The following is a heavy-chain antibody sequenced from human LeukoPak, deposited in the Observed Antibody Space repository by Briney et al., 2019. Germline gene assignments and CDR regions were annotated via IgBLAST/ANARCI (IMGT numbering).Heavy chain of an antibody. J-gene: IGHJ4*02. CDR1: GYSFTSYW. CDR2: IYPGDSDT. CDR3: ARLLKQHLELGFDY. V-gene: IGHV5-51*01. Sequence: GESLKTSCKGSGYSFTSYWIAWVRQMPGKGLEWMGIIYPGDSDTRYSPSFQGQGTISADKSISTAYLQWSSLKASDTAVYYCARLLKQHLELGFDYWGQGTLVTVSS. D-gene: IGHD6-13*01.